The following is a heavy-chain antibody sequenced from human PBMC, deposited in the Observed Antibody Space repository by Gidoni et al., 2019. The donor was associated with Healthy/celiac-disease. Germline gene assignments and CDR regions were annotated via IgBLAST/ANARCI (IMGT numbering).Heavy chain of an antibody. Sequence: EVQLVESGGGLVQPGRSLRLSCAASGFTFDDYAMHWVRQAPGKGLEWVSGISWNSGSIGYADSVKGRFTISRDNAKNSLYLQMNSLRAEDTALYYCAKDIGWELRGGYFDYWGQGTLVTVSS. V-gene: IGHV3-9*01. CDR1: GFTFDDYA. D-gene: IGHD1-26*01. CDR2: ISWNSGSI. J-gene: IGHJ4*02. CDR3: AKDIGWELRGGYFDY.